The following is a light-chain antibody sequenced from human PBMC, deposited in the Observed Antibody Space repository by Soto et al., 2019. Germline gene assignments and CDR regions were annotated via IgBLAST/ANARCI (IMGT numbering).Light chain of an antibody. J-gene: IGLJ1*01. Sequence: QSVLTQPASMSGSPGQSITISCTGSSSDIGNYKYVSWYQQHPGKAPKLIIYEVSNRPSGVSLRFSGSKSANTASLTLSGLQADDEAEYYCASFSNSTFVFGSGTKGTVL. V-gene: IGLV2-14*01. CDR1: SSDIGNYKY. CDR3: ASFSNSTFV. CDR2: EVS.